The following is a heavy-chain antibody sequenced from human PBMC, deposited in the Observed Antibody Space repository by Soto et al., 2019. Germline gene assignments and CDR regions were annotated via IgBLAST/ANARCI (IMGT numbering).Heavy chain of an antibody. J-gene: IGHJ5*02. D-gene: IGHD6-19*01. Sequence: GGSLRLSCAASGFTFSSYAMTWVRQAPGKGLEWVSAISGSGGNTYYADSVKGRFTISRDNSKNTLYLQMNSLRAEDTAVYYCAKAAPWYSSGWYWFYPWGQGTLVTVSS. V-gene: IGHV3-23*01. CDR2: ISGSGGNT. CDR1: GFTFSSYA. CDR3: AKAAPWYSSGWYWFYP.